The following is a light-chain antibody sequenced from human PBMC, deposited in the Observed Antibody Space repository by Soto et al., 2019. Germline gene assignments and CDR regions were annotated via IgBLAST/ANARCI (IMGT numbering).Light chain of an antibody. CDR3: GSWDSSLSAYV. J-gene: IGLJ1*01. CDR2: SNN. CDR1: RSNIGSNT. V-gene: IGLV1-44*01. Sequence: QSVLTQPPSASVTPGQRDTISCSGSRSNIGSNTVNWYQQLPGTAPKLLIYSNNQRPSGVPDRFSGSKSGTSASLAISGLQSEDEADYYCGSWDSSLSAYVFGTGTKV.